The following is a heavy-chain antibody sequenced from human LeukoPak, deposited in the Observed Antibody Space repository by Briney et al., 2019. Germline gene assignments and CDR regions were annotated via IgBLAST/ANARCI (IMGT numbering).Heavy chain of an antibody. D-gene: IGHD3-9*01. CDR2: ITSSSTSM. CDR1: GFTFGDYA. CDR3: ARTYYDILTGYNPYFDY. V-gene: IGHV3-21*01. Sequence: PGGSLRLSCTASGFTFGDYAMSWVRQAPGKGLEWVSSITSSSTSMYYADSVKGRFTISRDNAKNSLYLQMNSLRAEDTAVYYCARTYYDILTGYNPYFDYWGQGTLVTVSS. J-gene: IGHJ4*02.